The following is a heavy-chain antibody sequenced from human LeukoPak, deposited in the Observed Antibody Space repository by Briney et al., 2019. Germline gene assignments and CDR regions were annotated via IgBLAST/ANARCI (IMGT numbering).Heavy chain of an antibody. CDR3: TRATATTSFFNY. D-gene: IGHD1-7*01. V-gene: IGHV4-4*07. J-gene: IGHJ4*02. CDR2: FYASGST. Sequence: SETLSLTCTVSGGSISSYYWSWIRQPAGKGLEWIGRFYASGSTNYNPSLKSRVTMSVDTSKHQFSLKLSSVTAADTAIYYCTRATATTSFFNYWGQGALVTVSS. CDR1: GGSISSYY.